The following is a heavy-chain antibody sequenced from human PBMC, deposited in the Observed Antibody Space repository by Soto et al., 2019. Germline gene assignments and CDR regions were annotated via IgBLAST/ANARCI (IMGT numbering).Heavy chain of an antibody. CDR3: AKDLLEDQLLGLLVH. CDR2: ISYDGSNK. V-gene: IGHV3-30*18. D-gene: IGHD2-2*01. CDR1: GFTCSSYA. J-gene: IGHJ4*02. Sequence: GGSLRLSCAASGFTCSSYAMHCVRQATGKGLEWVPVISYDGSNKYYADSVKGRFTISRDNSKNTLYLQMNRLRAEETAVYYCAKDLLEDQLLGLLVHWGQGTLVTVSS.